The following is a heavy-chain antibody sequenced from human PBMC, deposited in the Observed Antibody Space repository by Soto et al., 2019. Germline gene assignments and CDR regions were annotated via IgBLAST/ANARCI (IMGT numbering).Heavy chain of an antibody. CDR2: IWYDGSNK. CDR3: ARSPAVIAAPPIYYYYYMDV. D-gene: IGHD6-6*01. CDR1: GFTFSSYG. J-gene: IGHJ6*03. Sequence: GGSLRLSCAASGFTFSSYGMHWVRQAPGKGLEWVAVIWYDGSNKYYADSVKGRFTISRDNSKNTLYLQMNSLRAEDTAVYYCARSPAVIAAPPIYYYYYMDVWGKGTTVTVSS. V-gene: IGHV3-33*01.